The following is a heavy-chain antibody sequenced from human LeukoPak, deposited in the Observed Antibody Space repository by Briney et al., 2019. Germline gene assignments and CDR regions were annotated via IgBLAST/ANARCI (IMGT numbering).Heavy chain of an antibody. J-gene: IGHJ6*02. CDR2: ISDSGGST. CDR1: GFTFSNYA. D-gene: IGHD3-10*01. V-gene: IGHV3-23*01. CDR3: AKVPYSDYGSGKPPFMDV. Sequence: QTGGSLRLSCEASGFTFSNYAMSWVRQAQGKGLEWVATISDSGGSTYYADSVEGRFTISRDNSKNTLYLQMYSLRAEDTAIHYCAKVPYSDYGSGKPPFMDVWGQGTTVAVSS.